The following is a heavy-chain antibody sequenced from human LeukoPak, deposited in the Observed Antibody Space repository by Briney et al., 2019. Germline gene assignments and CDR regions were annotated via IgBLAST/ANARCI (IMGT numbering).Heavy chain of an antibody. D-gene: IGHD3-10*01. Sequence: SETLSLTCAVSGGSISSSNWWSWVRRPPGKGLEWIGEIYHIGSTNYNPSLKGRVTISVDKSKNQFSLKLSSVTAADTAVYYCARRYIRGDTYGFDIWGQGTMVTVSS. CDR2: IYHIGST. V-gene: IGHV4-4*02. CDR3: ARRYIRGDTYGFDI. CDR1: GGSISSSNW. J-gene: IGHJ3*02.